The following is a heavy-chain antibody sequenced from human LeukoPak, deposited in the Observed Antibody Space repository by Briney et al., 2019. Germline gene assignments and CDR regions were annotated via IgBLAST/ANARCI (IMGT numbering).Heavy chain of an antibody. CDR2: INHSGST. Sequence: SETLSLTCAVYGGSFSGYYWSWIRQPPGKGLEWIGEINHSGSTNYNPSLKSRVTISVDTSKNQFSLKLSSVTAADTAVYYCARDGGRDSGSYYEDYWGQGTLVTVPS. J-gene: IGHJ4*02. V-gene: IGHV4-34*01. CDR1: GGSFSGYY. D-gene: IGHD1-26*01. CDR3: ARDGGRDSGSYYEDY.